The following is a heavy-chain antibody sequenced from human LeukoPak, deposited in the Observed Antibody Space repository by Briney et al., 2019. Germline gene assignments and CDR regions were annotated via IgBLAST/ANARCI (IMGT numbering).Heavy chain of an antibody. CDR3: ARAPRWLQFTHFDY. CDR1: GGSVSSSSYH. CDR2: INHSGST. V-gene: IGHV4-39*07. D-gene: IGHD5-24*01. J-gene: IGHJ4*02. Sequence: PSETLSLTCTVSGGSVSSSSYHWGWIRQPPGKGLEWIGEINHSGSTNYSPSLKSRVTISVDTSKNQFSLKLSSVTAADTAVYYCARAPRWLQFTHFDYWGQGTLVTVSS.